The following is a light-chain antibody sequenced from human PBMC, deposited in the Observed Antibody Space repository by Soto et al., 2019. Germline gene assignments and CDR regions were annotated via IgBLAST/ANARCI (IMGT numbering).Light chain of an antibody. V-gene: IGKV3-15*01. CDR2: RAS. Sequence: EIVMTQSPATPSVSPGETATLSCKTSQSVDSLLAWYHQKPGQAPRLLIYRASTRTTGIPDRFSGSGSGTEFTLTINSLQSEDFAVYYCQQYNNWPITFGQGTRLEIK. CDR1: QSVDSL. CDR3: QQYNNWPIT. J-gene: IGKJ5*01.